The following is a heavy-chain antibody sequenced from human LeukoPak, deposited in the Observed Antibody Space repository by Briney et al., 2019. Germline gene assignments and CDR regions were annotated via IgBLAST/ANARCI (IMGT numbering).Heavy chain of an antibody. V-gene: IGHV4-34*01. CDR2: ISHSGST. D-gene: IGHD3-3*01. CDR3: ARELTDDFWSGYSGNWFDP. J-gene: IGHJ5*02. Sequence: SETLSLTCAVYGGSFSGYYWSWIRQPPGKGLEWIGEISHSGSTNYNPSLKSRVTISVDTSKNQFSLKLSSVTAADTAVYYCARELTDDFWSGYSGNWFDPWGQGTLVTVSS. CDR1: GGSFSGYY.